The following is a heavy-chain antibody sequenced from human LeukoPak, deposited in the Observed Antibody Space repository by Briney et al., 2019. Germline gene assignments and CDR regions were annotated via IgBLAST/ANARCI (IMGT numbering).Heavy chain of an antibody. D-gene: IGHD4-17*01. CDR1: GGSISSYY. CDR2: IYYSGST. V-gene: IGHV4-59*12. CDR3: ARDRDSTARFDY. Sequence: SETLSLTCTVSGGSISSYYWSWIRQPPGKGLEWIGYIYYSGSTNYNPSLKSRVTISVDTSKNQFSLKLSSVTAADTAVYYCARDRDSTARFDYWGQGTLVTVSS. J-gene: IGHJ4*02.